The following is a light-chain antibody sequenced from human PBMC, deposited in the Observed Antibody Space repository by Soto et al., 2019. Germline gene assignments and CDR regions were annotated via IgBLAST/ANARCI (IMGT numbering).Light chain of an antibody. CDR3: SSYTGTSTFV. J-gene: IGLJ1*01. CDR2: YVN. V-gene: IGLV2-14*01. CDR1: SSDVGGYDY. Sequence: QSALTQPASVSGSPGQSITISCTGTSSDVGGYDYVSWYQQLPGKAPKLMIYYVNNRPSGVSNRFSGSKSGNTASLTISGLQAEDVADYYCSSYTGTSTFVFGGGTKVTVL.